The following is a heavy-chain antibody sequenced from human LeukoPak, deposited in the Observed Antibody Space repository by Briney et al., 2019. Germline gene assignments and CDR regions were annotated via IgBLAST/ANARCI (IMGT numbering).Heavy chain of an antibody. V-gene: IGHV3-30-3*01. CDR3: STDGNY. J-gene: IGHJ4*02. CDR1: GFTFSSYA. D-gene: IGHD1-14*01. CDR2: ISYDGSNK. Sequence: PGGSLRLSCAASGFTFSSYAMHWVRQAPGKGLEWVAVISYDGSNKYYADSVKGRFTISRDDSKNTLYLQMDNLRVEDTGVYFCSTDGNYWGQGTLVVVS.